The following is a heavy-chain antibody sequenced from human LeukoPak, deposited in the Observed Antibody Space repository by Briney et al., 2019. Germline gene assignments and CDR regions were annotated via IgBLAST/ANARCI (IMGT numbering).Heavy chain of an antibody. CDR2: ISSGGST. V-gene: IGHV3-23*01. CDR3: AKGGVMGARETDY. Sequence: GGSLRVSCAASGFTLSSYTMGWVRQAPGKGLEWVSTISSGGSTYYPDSMKGRFTISRDNSKNTLYLQMNSLRGEDTAVYYCAKGGVMGARETDYWGQGTLVTVSS. J-gene: IGHJ4*02. D-gene: IGHD2-8*01. CDR1: GFTLSSYT.